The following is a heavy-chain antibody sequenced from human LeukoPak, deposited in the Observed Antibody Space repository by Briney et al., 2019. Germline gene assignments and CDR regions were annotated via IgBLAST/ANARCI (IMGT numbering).Heavy chain of an antibody. V-gene: IGHV4-39*01. CDR3: ARHFSGYISFVIDY. J-gene: IGHJ4*02. D-gene: IGHD2-2*02. CDR1: GVSISSTDFY. CDR2: LHYSGRT. Sequence: PSETLSLTCTVSGVSISSTDFYWAWIRQSPGKGLEWIASLHYSGRTHYNPSLQRRVTISVDTSKNQLSLKLRSVTATDTAVYFCARHFSGYISFVIDYWGQGTLVTASS.